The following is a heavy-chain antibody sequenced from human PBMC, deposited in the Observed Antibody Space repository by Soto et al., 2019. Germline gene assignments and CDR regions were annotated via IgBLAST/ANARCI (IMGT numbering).Heavy chain of an antibody. Sequence: SETLSLTCAVYGGSFSGYYWSWIRQPPGKGLEWIGEINHSGSTNYNPSLKSRVTISVDTSKNQFSLSLRSVTAADTAVYYCASHRTFWPFDYWGQGTVVTVSS. CDR2: INHSGST. D-gene: IGHD2-8*01. J-gene: IGHJ4*02. CDR3: ASHRTFWPFDY. V-gene: IGHV4-34*01. CDR1: GGSFSGYY.